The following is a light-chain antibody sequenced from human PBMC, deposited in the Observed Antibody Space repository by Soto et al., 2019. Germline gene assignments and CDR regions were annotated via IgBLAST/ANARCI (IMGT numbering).Light chain of an antibody. CDR2: GKP. CDR1: QSVSSN. J-gene: IGKJ4*01. V-gene: IGKV3-15*01. CDR3: QQYNNWRLT. Sequence: EIVMTQSPATLSVSPGERATLSCRASQSVSSNLAWYQQKPGQAPRLLIYGKPTRATGISARFTGSGSGTEFTLNTSRLQSENFTGCYCQQYNNWRLTFGGGTNVEIK.